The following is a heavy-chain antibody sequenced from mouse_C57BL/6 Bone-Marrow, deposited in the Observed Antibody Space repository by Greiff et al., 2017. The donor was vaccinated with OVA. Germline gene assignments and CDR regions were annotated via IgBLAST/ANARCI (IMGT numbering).Heavy chain of an antibody. Sequence: EVQGVESGGGLVQPGGSLKLSCAASGFTFSDYYMYWVRQTPEKRLEWVAYISNGGGSTYYPDTVKGRFTISRDNAKNTLYLQMSRLKSEDTAMYYCARHYWYFDVWGTGTTVTVSS. CDR2: ISNGGGST. CDR1: GFTFSDYY. V-gene: IGHV5-12*01. J-gene: IGHJ1*03. CDR3: ARHYWYFDV.